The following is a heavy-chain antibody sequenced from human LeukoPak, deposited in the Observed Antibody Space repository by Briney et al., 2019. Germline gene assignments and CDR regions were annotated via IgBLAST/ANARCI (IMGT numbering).Heavy chain of an antibody. CDR2: FDPERCET. CDR1: VHSLTKFS. Sequence: ASVKVSCKVSVHSLTKFSMEWVRQAPGKGLEWMGGFDPERCETIHAQKFQGRFTMTEDTSTDTAYMELNSLTSEDTAVYYCATGSIVYDFWGQGTLVTVSS. J-gene: IGHJ4*02. CDR3: ATGSIVYDF. D-gene: IGHD1-26*01. V-gene: IGHV1-24*01.